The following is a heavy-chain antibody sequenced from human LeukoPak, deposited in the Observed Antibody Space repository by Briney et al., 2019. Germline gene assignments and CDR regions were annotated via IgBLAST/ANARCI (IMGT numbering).Heavy chain of an antibody. CDR2: IIPILGIA. CDR3: ARSSLIAAAHFDY. D-gene: IGHD6-13*01. J-gene: IGHJ4*02. CDR1: GGTFSSYA. Sequence: SVKVSCKASGGTFSSYAISWVRQAPGQGLEWMGRIIPILGIANYAQKFQGRVTITADKSTSTAYMELSSLRSEDTAVYYCARSSLIAAAHFDYWGQGTLVTVSS. V-gene: IGHV1-69*04.